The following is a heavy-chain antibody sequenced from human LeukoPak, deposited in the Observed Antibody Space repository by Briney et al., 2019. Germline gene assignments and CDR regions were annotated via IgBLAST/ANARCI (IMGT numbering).Heavy chain of an antibody. CDR3: ASLFEDFYGTSGYYDALDI. D-gene: IGHD3-22*01. CDR2: ISSNSKVK. Sequence: PGGSLRLSCVASGFTFNTQSMKWVRQAPGKGLEWIAYISSNSKVKNFADSVKGRFTISRDNAKNSLYLQMNNLRVEDTAIYFCASLFEDFYGTSGYYDALDIWGQGTMVSVSP. J-gene: IGHJ3*02. V-gene: IGHV3-48*04. CDR1: GFTFNTQS.